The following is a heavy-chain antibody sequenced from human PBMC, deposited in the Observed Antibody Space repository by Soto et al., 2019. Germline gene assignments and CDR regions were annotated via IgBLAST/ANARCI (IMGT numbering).Heavy chain of an antibody. D-gene: IGHD3-9*01. J-gene: IGHJ3*02. CDR2: FGTSRKYI. V-gene: IGHV3-48*02. CDR3: VRDHDWAFDI. CDR1: GYTLRDYS. Sequence: GALKISCAASGYTLRDYSMNWVRQAPGKGLEWVSYFGTSRKYIFYADSVRGRFTISRDDAKNSVYLQLNSLRDEDTAVYYCVRDHDWAFDIWGQGTLVTVSS.